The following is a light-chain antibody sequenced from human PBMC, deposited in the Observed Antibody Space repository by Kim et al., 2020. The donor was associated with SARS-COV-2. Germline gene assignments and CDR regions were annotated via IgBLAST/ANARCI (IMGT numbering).Light chain of an antibody. J-gene: IGKJ2*01. V-gene: IGKV3-15*01. CDR1: QSLSSS. Sequence: IVMTQSPATLSVSPGERATLSCRASQSLSSSLAWYQQKPGQAPRLLISGASTRATGVPARFSGSGSGTEFTLSISSLQSEDFAVYYCQQYNNVPYTFGQGTKVDIK. CDR3: QQYNNVPYT. CDR2: GAS.